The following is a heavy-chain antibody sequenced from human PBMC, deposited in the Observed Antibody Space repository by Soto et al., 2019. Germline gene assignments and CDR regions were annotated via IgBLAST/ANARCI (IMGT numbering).Heavy chain of an antibody. J-gene: IGHJ4*02. Sequence: QVQLVQSGAEVKKPGASVKVSCKASGYSFATYGFSWVRQAPGQGLECVGWISAHNGDTHYSQKFQGRVTLTTDTSTNTGYMELRSLTFDDTALYFCATEPIYYNDGSGYYPLGHWGQGTLVTVSS. V-gene: IGHV1-18*04. CDR2: ISAHNGDT. CDR1: GYSFATYG. D-gene: IGHD3-22*01. CDR3: ATEPIYYNDGSGYYPLGH.